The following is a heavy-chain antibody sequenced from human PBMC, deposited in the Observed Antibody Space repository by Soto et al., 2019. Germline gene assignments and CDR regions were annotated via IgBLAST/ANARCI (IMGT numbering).Heavy chain of an antibody. D-gene: IGHD6-19*01. CDR2: IIPMFGTA. Sequence: SVKVSCKASGGTFSSYAISWVRQAPGQGLEWMGGIIPMFGTANYAQKFQGRVTITADESTSTAYMELSSLRSEDTAVYYCARGIDGGWYSYYFDYWGQGTLVTVSS. V-gene: IGHV1-69*13. J-gene: IGHJ4*02. CDR1: GGTFSSYA. CDR3: ARGIDGGWYSYYFDY.